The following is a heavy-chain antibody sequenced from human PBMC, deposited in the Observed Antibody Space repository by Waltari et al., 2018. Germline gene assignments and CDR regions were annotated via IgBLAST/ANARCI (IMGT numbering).Heavy chain of an antibody. CDR3: AREGDYGSYFEF. CDR1: GYTFNAFY. Sequence: QAHLVLSGAELKKPGASVKVSCKAPGYTFNAFYIHWVRQAPGQGPEWLGWINPHSGATRYARQFQGRVTLTADRAIDTAYMELNSLKSDDTAMYYCAREGDYGSYFEFGGQGTLVTVSS. J-gene: IGHJ4*02. CDR2: INPHSGAT. D-gene: IGHD4-17*01. V-gene: IGHV1-2*02.